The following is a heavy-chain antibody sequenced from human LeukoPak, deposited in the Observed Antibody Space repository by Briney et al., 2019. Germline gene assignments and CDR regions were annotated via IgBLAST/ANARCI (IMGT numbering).Heavy chain of an antibody. D-gene: IGHD3-16*01. J-gene: IGHJ4*02. Sequence: GGSLRLSCAASGFSFSSYAMTWARQAPVKGLEWVTAISGDGTRTYYADSVKGRFTISRDNSKNTLYLEMSSLRVEDTAIYYCAKWPEGAMDYFDYWGQGTLVTVSS. CDR1: GFSFSSYA. CDR2: ISGDGTRT. V-gene: IGHV3-23*01. CDR3: AKWPEGAMDYFDY.